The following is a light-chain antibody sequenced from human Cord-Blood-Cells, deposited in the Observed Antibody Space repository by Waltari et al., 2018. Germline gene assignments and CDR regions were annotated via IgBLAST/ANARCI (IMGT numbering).Light chain of an antibody. CDR3: QSYDSSLSGWV. CDR1: SSTIGAGYD. J-gene: IGLJ3*02. V-gene: IGLV1-40*01. CDR2: GNS. Sequence: QSVLTQPPSVSGAPGQRVTISCTGSSSTIGAGYDFPWYQQLPGTAPKLLIYGNSNRPSGVPVRFSGSKSGTSASLAITGLQAEDEADYYCQSYDSSLSGWVFGGGTKLTVL.